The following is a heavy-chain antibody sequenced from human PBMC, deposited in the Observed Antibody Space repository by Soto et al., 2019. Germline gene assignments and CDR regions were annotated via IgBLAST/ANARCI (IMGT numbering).Heavy chain of an antibody. CDR3: ARQIYDSDTGPNFQYYFDS. J-gene: IGHJ4*02. CDR2: IDPSDSQT. CDR1: GYSFAGDW. D-gene: IGHD3-22*01. Sequence: GESLKISCKGSGYSFAGDWITWVRQKPGKGLEWMGRIDPSDSQTYYSPSFRGHVTISVTKSITTVFLQWSSLRASDTAMYYCARQIYDSDTGPNFQYYFDSWGQGTPVTVSS. V-gene: IGHV5-10-1*01.